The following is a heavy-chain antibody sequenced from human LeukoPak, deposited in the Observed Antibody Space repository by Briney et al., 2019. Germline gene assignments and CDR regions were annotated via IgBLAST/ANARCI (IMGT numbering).Heavy chain of an antibody. CDR2: INPNSGGT. V-gene: IGHV1-2*02. D-gene: IGHD2-2*01. CDR1: GYTFTGYY. CDR3: ARGTLTGSSTSPRNYYYMDV. Sequence: ASVKVSCKASGYTFTGYYMYWVRQAPGQGLEWMGWINPNSGGTNYAQKLQGRVTMTRDTSISTAYMELSRLRSDDTAVYYCARGTLTGSSTSPRNYYYMDVWRKGTTVTVSS. J-gene: IGHJ6*03.